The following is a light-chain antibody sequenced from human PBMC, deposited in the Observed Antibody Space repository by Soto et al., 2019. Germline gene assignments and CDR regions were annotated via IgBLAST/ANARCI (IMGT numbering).Light chain of an antibody. CDR3: QSYDSSLRVV. V-gene: IGLV1-40*01. Sequence: QSVLTQPPSASGTPGQTITISCSGSTSNIGKNSVSWYQQLPGTAPKLLIYANTNRPSGVPDRFSGSESGTSASLAITGLQAEDEADYYCQSYDSSLRVVFGGGTKLTVL. CDR1: TSNIGKNS. CDR2: ANT. J-gene: IGLJ3*02.